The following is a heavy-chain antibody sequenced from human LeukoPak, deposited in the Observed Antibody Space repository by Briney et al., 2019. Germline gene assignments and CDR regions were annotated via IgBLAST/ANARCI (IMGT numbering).Heavy chain of an antibody. CDR2: FYYSGST. CDR1: GGSISSYY. D-gene: IGHD3-10*01. V-gene: IGHV4-59*01. Sequence: SETLSLTCTVSGGSISSYYWSWIRQPPGKGLEWIGYFYYSGSTNYTPSLKRRVTISGDTSKNQFSLKLNSVTAADTAVYYCGTSRGVLTPFDYWGQGTLVTVSS. J-gene: IGHJ4*02. CDR3: GTSRGVLTPFDY.